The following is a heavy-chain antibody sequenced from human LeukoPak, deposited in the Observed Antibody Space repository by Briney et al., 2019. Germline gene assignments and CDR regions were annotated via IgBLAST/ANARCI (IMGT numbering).Heavy chain of an antibody. CDR3: ARGGSGWYGGLGY. V-gene: IGHV1-2*02. Sequence: ASVKVSCKASGYTFTGYYVHWVRQAPGQGLEWMGWINPNSGGTNYAQKFQGRVTMTRDTSISTAYMELSRLRSDDTAVYYCARGGSGWYGGLGYWGQGTLVTVSS. J-gene: IGHJ4*02. CDR1: GYTFTGYY. CDR2: INPNSGGT. D-gene: IGHD6-19*01.